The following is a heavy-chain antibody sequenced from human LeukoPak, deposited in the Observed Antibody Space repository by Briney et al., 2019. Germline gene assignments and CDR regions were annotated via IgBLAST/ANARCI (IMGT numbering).Heavy chain of an antibody. CDR1: GGSISSSSYY. CDR3: ASGGSPYYYDSSGYYPRPFDP. J-gene: IGHJ5*02. V-gene: IGHV4-39*01. CDR2: IYYSGST. Sequence: PSETLSLTCTVSGGSISSSSYYWGWIRQPPGKGLEWIGSIYYSGSTYYNPSLKSRVTISVDPSKNQFSLKLSSVTAADTAVYYCASGGSPYYYDSSGYYPRPFDPWGQGTLVTVSS. D-gene: IGHD3-22*01.